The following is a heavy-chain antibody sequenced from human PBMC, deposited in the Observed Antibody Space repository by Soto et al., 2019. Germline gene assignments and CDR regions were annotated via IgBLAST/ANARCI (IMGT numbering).Heavy chain of an antibody. Sequence: VEVLESGGGLVQPGGSLRLSCAASGFTFRNYAMSRIRQAPGKGLEWVSGISGSGDDTHFGDSVKGRFTISRDNSKNTLYLQMNGLRADDPAIYYCAKGLVSGSYHYYYGTDVWGQGTTVIVSS. CDR2: ISGSGDDT. V-gene: IGHV3-23*01. D-gene: IGHD1-26*01. CDR1: GFTFRNYA. CDR3: AKGLVSGSYHYYYGTDV. J-gene: IGHJ6*02.